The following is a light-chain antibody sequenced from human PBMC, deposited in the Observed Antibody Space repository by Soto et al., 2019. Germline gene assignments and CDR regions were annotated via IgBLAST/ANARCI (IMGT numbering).Light chain of an antibody. Sequence: QSVLTQSPSASGTPGQRVTISCSGSTSNFGSNSVNWYQQLPGTAPKVVIYGNNQRPSGVPDRFSGSKSGTSASLAISGLQTEDEADYYCQSYDSSLSAYVFGSGTKVTVL. J-gene: IGLJ1*01. CDR2: GNN. V-gene: IGLV1-44*01. CDR1: TSNFGSNS. CDR3: QSYDSSLSAYV.